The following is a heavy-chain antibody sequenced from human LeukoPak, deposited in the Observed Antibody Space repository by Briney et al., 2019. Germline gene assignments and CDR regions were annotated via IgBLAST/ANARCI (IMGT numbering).Heavy chain of an antibody. CDR1: GYSFTNHD. Sequence: ASVKVSCKASGYSFTNHDISWVRQATGQGLEWMGWMNPNSGNTGYAEKFQGRVTMTRDNSITTAYMELSSLRSEDMAVYYCARNSGLADCWGQGTLVTVSS. D-gene: IGHD5-12*01. V-gene: IGHV1-8*01. CDR2: MNPNSGNT. J-gene: IGHJ4*02. CDR3: ARNSGLADC.